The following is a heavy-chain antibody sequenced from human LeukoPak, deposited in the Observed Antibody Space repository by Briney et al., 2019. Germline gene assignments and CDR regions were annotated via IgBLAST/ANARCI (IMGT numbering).Heavy chain of an antibody. Sequence: SETLSLTCSVSDGSISSGYYYWAWIRQPPGKGPEWIGYVYYIGSTKYNPSLKSRVTISVDTSKNQFSLKLSSVTAADTAVYYCARTVGGYSSSSLLHFWGQGALVTVSS. CDR2: VYYIGST. D-gene: IGHD6-6*01. CDR1: DGSISSGYYY. CDR3: ARTVGGYSSSSLLHF. V-gene: IGHV4-61*01. J-gene: IGHJ4*02.